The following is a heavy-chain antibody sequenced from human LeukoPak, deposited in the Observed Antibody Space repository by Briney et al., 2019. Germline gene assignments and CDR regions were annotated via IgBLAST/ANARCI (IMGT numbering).Heavy chain of an antibody. Sequence: PSETLSLTCTVSGGSISSYYWSWIRQPPGKGLEWIGYIYTSGSTNYNPSLKSRVTISVDTSKNQFSLKLSSVTAADTAVYYCARGPLLMVYAMDVWGKGTTVTVSS. D-gene: IGHD2-8*01. V-gene: IGHV4-4*09. J-gene: IGHJ6*04. CDR1: GGSISSYY. CDR3: ARGPLLMVYAMDV. CDR2: IYTSGST.